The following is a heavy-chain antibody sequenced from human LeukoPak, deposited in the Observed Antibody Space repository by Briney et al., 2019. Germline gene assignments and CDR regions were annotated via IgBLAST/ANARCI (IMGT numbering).Heavy chain of an antibody. CDR3: ARVAPNWFDP. Sequence: GGSLRLSCAAPGFTFSDYYMCWIRLAPREGREWGSYVSSSGSTINYADSVKGRFTISRDNAKKSLYLQMNSLRAEDTAVYYCARVAPNWFDPWGQGTLVTVSS. CDR1: GFTFSDYY. J-gene: IGHJ5*02. D-gene: IGHD2-21*01. V-gene: IGHV3-11*04. CDR2: VSSSGSTI.